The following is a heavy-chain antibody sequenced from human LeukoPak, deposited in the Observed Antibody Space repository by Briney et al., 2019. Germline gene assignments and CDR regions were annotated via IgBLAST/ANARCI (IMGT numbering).Heavy chain of an antibody. CDR1: GGSISSYY. D-gene: IGHD6-13*01. CDR3: ARDGIAAAGTFHYYYMDV. Sequence: SETLSLTCTVSGGSISSYYWSWLRQPAGKGLEWIGRIYTSGSTNYNPSLKSRVTMSVDTSKNQFSLKLSSVTAADTAVYYCARDGIAAAGTFHYYYMDVWGKGTTVTVSS. CDR2: IYTSGST. V-gene: IGHV4-4*07. J-gene: IGHJ6*03.